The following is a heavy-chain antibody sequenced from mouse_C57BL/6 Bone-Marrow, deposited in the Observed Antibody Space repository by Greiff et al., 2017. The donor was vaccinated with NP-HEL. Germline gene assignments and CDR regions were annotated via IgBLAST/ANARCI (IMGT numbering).Heavy chain of an antibody. J-gene: IGHJ4*01. CDR3: ASRLPYYARDY. CDR1: GFTFSDYY. V-gene: IGHV5-12*01. D-gene: IGHD2-2*01. Sequence: EVQRVESGGGLVQPGGSLKLSCAASGFTFSDYYMYWVRQTPEKRLEWVAYISNGGGSTYYPDTVKGRFTISRDNAKNTLYLQMRRLKSEDTAMYYCASRLPYYARDYWGQGTSVTVSS. CDR2: ISNGGGST.